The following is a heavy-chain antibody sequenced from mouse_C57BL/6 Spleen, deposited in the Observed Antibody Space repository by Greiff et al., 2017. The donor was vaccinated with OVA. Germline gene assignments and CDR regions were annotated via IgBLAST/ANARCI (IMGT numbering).Heavy chain of an antibody. Sequence: EVQLQESEGGLVQPGSSMKLSCTASGFTFSDYYMAWVRQVPEKGLEWVANINYDGSSTYYLDSLKSRFIISRDNAKNILYLQMSSLKSEDTATYYCARAKYYGSSYEYAMDYWGQGTSVTVSS. CDR2: INYDGSST. CDR3: ARAKYYGSSYEYAMDY. D-gene: IGHD1-1*01. V-gene: IGHV5-16*01. J-gene: IGHJ4*01. CDR1: GFTFSDYY.